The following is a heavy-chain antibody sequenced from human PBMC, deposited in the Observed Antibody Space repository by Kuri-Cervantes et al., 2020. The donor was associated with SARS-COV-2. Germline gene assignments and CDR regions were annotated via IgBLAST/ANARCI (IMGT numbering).Heavy chain of an antibody. CDR3: ARASSSWYCDTFPDY. D-gene: IGHD6-13*01. J-gene: IGHJ4*02. Sequence: ASVKVSCKASGYTFTSYAMHWVRQAPGQRLEWMGWINAVNGNTKYSQKFQGRVTITRDTSASTAYMELSSLRSEDTAVYYCARASSSWYCDTFPDYRGQGTLVTVSS. V-gene: IGHV1-3*01. CDR2: INAVNGNT. CDR1: GYTFTSYA.